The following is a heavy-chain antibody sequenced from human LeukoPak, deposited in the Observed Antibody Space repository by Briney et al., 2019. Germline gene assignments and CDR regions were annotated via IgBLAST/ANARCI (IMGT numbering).Heavy chain of an antibody. CDR2: ISSSSSYI. V-gene: IGHV3-21*01. J-gene: IGHJ6*03. D-gene: IGHD3-22*01. CDR1: GFTFSSYS. Sequence: GGSLRLSCAASGFTFSSYSMNWVRQAPGKGLEWVSPISSSSSYIYYADSVKGRFTISRDNAKNSLYLQMNSLRAEDTAVYYCARPYDSSGYFNPIYYYMDVWGKGTTVTVPS. CDR3: ARPYDSSGYFNPIYYYMDV.